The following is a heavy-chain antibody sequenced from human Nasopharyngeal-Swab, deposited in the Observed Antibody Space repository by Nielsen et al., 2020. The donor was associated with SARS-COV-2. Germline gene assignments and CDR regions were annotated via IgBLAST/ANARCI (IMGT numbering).Heavy chain of an antibody. CDR2: IDWDDDK. J-gene: IGHJ4*02. Sequence: SGPTLVQPTQTLTLTCNFSGFSLSTSGMRVSWIRQPPGKALEWLARIDWDDDKFYSTSLKTRLTISKDTSKNRVVLTMTNMDPVDTATYYCARVDVDTSMTHWGQGTLVTVSS. D-gene: IGHD5-18*01. V-gene: IGHV2-70*04. CDR3: ARVDVDTSMTH. CDR1: GFSLSTSGMR.